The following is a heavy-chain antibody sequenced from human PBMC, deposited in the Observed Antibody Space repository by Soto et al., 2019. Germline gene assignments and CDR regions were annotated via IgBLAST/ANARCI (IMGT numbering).Heavy chain of an antibody. D-gene: IGHD3-16*01. CDR2: ISYDGSNK. CDR3: TKGPQGGPSYFDY. CDR1: GFTFSNYG. V-gene: IGHV3-30*18. Sequence: QVQLVESGGGVVQPGRSLRLSCAASGFTFSNYGMHWVRQAPGKGLEWVAFISYDGSNKYYADAVKGRFTISGDNSKNTLFMQMNSLRAEDTAVYYCTKGPQGGPSYFDYWGQGTLVTVSS. J-gene: IGHJ4*02.